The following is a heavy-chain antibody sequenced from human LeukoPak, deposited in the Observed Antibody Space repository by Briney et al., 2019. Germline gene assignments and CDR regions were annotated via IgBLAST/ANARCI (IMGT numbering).Heavy chain of an antibody. J-gene: IGHJ4*02. CDR3: ARASYRSRSADY. CDR2: INPNSGGT. D-gene: IGHD3-16*02. Sequence: ASVKVSCKASGYTFTGYYLHWVRPAPGQGLGWMGWINPNSGGTNYAQKFQGRVTMTRDTSISTAYMELSRLRSDDTAVYYCARASYRSRSADYWGQGTLVTVSS. CDR1: GYTFTGYY. V-gene: IGHV1-2*02.